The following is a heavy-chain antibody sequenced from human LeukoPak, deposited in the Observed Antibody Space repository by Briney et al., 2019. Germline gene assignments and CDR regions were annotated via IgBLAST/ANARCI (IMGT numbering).Heavy chain of an antibody. J-gene: IGHJ4*02. CDR2: INHSGST. CDR3: ARGWYCTNGVCYTVFDY. Sequence: SETLSLTCAVYGGSFSGYYWSWIRQPPGKGLEWIGEINHSGSTNYNPPLTSRVTISVDTSKNQFSLKLSSVTAADTAVYYCARGWYCTNGVCYTVFDYWGQGTLVTVSS. D-gene: IGHD2-8*01. CDR1: GGSFSGYY. V-gene: IGHV4-34*01.